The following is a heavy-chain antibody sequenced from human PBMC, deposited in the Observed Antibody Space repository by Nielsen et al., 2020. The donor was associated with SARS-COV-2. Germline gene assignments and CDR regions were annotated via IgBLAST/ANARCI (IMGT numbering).Heavy chain of an antibody. CDR2: LYSGGGT. Sequence: GESLKISCAASGFTVHNNYMSWVRQAPGKGLEWVSVLYSGGGTDYADSVKGRFSISRDNSKNTLYLQMNSLRAEDTAVYYCAKIGLSDYYGMDVWGQGTTVTVSS. J-gene: IGHJ6*02. CDR1: GFTVHNNY. D-gene: IGHD2-2*03. CDR3: AKIGLSDYYGMDV. V-gene: IGHV3-53*01.